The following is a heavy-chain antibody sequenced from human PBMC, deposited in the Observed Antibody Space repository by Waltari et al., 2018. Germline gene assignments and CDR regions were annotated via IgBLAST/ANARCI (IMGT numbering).Heavy chain of an antibody. CDR1: GGSLSRGGYY. CDR3: AARGLDDLDY. D-gene: IGHD1-1*01. J-gene: IGHJ4*02. Sequence: QVQLQESGPGLVKPSQTLSLTCTVSGGSLSRGGYYWSWIRQHPGKGLEWIGYIYYSGSTYYNPSLKSRVTISVDTSKNQFSLKLSAVTAADTAVYYCAARGLDDLDYWGQGTLVTVSS. V-gene: IGHV4-31*03. CDR2: IYYSGST.